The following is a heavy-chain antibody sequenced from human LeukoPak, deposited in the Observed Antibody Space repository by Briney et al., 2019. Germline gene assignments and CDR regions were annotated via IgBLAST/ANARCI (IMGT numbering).Heavy chain of an antibody. V-gene: IGHV3-53*01. CDR2: IYSGGST. D-gene: IGHD6-13*01. Sequence: GGSLRLSCAASGFTVSSNYMSWVRQAPGKGLEWVSVIYSGGSTYYADSVKGRFTISRDNSKNTLYLQMNSLRAEDTAVYYCARRRIAAAGYFDYWGQGTLVTVPS. CDR1: GFTVSSNY. CDR3: ARRRIAAAGYFDY. J-gene: IGHJ4*02.